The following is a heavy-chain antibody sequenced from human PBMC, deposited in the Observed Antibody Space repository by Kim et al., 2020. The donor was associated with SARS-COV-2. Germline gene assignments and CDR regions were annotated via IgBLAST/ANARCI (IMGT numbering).Heavy chain of an antibody. CDR3: ARDSSGWVPQVTPASHHWFDP. V-gene: IGHV4-59*01. J-gene: IGHJ5*02. Sequence: SETLSLTCTVSGGSISSYYWSWIRQPPGKGLEWIGYIYNSGSTNYNPSLMSRVTISVDTYKNQFSLKLSSVTAADTAVYYCARDSSGWVPQVTPASHHWFDPWGQGTLVTVAS. CDR2: IYNSGST. CDR1: GGSISSYY. D-gene: IGHD6-19*01.